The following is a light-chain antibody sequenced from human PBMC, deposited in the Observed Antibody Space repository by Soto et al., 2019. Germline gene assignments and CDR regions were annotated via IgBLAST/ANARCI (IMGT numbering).Light chain of an antibody. J-gene: IGLJ1*01. V-gene: IGLV1-40*01. CDR1: SSNIGAGYD. CDR2: GNS. CDR3: QSYDSSLSGG. Sequence: QSVLTQPPSVSGAPGQRVTISCTGSSSNIGAGYDVHWYQQFPGTAPKLLIYGNSNRPSGVPDRFSGSKSGTSASLAITGLQADDEADYYCQSYDSSLSGGFGSGTKVTVL.